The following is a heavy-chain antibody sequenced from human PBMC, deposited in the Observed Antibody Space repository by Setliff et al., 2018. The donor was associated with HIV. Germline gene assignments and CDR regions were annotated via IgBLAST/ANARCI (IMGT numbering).Heavy chain of an antibody. CDR1: GFTFRNYK. CDR2: ISIGSGGAI. Sequence: GGSLRLSCAASGFTFRNYKFNWVRQAPGRGLEWVSSISIGSGGAIDYADSVQGRFTISRDNSKNTLYLQMNSLRAEDTAVYYCAKAIVLMVYAIRDFDYWGQGTLVTVSS. D-gene: IGHD2-8*01. V-gene: IGHV3-23*01. J-gene: IGHJ4*02. CDR3: AKAIVLMVYAIRDFDY.